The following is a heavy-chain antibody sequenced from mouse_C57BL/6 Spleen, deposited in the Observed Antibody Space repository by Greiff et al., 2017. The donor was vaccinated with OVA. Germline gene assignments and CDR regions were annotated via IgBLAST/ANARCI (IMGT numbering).Heavy chain of an antibody. J-gene: IGHJ4*01. Sequence: VQLVESGAELVKPGASVKISCKASGYAFSSYWMNWVKQRPGKGLEWIGQIYPGDGDTNYNGKFKGKATLTADKSSSTAYMQLSSLTSEDSAVYFCARSGDRVYYAMDYWGQGTSVTVSS. CDR1: GYAFSSYW. CDR3: ARSGDRVYYAMDY. D-gene: IGHD3-1*01. CDR2: IYPGDGDT. V-gene: IGHV1-80*01.